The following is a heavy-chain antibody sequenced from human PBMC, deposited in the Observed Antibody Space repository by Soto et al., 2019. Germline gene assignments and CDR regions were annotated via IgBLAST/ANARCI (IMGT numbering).Heavy chain of an antibody. J-gene: IGHJ6*02. CDR2: IYYSGST. CDR3: ASIPGATFSYYYYGMDV. D-gene: IGHD6-25*01. Sequence: TQSVTCTFYGGSISSGGYYRICIRQHPGKGLEWIGYIYYSGSTYYNPSLKSRVTISVDTSKNQFSLKLSSVTAADTAVYYCASIPGATFSYYYYGMDVWGQGTTGTVSS. CDR1: GGSISSGGYY. V-gene: IGHV4-31*03.